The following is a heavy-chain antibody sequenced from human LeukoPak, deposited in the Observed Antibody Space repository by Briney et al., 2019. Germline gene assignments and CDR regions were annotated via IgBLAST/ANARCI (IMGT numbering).Heavy chain of an antibody. J-gene: IGHJ4*02. CDR2: ISGSGST. Sequence: TGGSLRLSCAASGFTFSSHGMSWVRQAPGKGLEWVSAISGSGSTYHADSVKGRFTISRDNSKNTLYLQMNSLRAEDTAVYYCAKDSARYSYGYLNYWGQGTLVTVSS. V-gene: IGHV3-23*01. D-gene: IGHD5-18*01. CDR3: AKDSARYSYGYLNY. CDR1: GFTFSSHG.